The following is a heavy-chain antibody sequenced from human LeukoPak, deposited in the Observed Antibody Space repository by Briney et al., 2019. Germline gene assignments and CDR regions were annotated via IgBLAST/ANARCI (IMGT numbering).Heavy chain of an antibody. J-gene: IGHJ4*02. Sequence: PGGSLRLSCADSGCTFSSYAMHWVRQAPGKGLEWVAVISYDGSNKYYADSVKGRFTISRDNSKNTLYLQMNSLRAEDTAVYYCAREATGADYWGQGTLVTVSS. D-gene: IGHD5-12*01. CDR2: ISYDGSNK. V-gene: IGHV3-30-3*01. CDR1: GCTFSSYA. CDR3: AREATGADY.